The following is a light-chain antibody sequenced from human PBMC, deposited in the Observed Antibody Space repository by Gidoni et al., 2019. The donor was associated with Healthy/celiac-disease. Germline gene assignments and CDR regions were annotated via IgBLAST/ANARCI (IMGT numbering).Light chain of an antibody. Sequence: QLVRTQSPSASSSLGASVKLTSTLRSGHSSYAIACHQQQPEKGPRDLMKLNRDGSHSKGDGIPDRFSGSSSGAERYLTISSLQSEDEADYYWQTGGTGIVVFGGGTKLTVL. V-gene: IGLV4-69*01. CDR1: SGHSSYA. CDR2: LNRDGSH. CDR3: QTGGTGIVV. J-gene: IGLJ2*01.